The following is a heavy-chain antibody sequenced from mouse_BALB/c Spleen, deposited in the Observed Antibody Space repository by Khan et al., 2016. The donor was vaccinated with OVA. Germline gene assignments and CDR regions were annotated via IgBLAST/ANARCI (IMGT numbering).Heavy chain of an antibody. V-gene: IGHV2-3*01. CDR1: GFSLTSYG. CDR2: IWGDGST. CDR3: ALYCDGRAWFAY. J-gene: IGHJ3*01. D-gene: IGHD2-13*01. Sequence: QVQLKQSGPGLVAPSQSLSITCTVSGFSLTSYGVGWVRQPPGKGLEWLGVIWGDGSTNYHSALISRLSISKDNSKSQASLKLNSLQTDDTATYYCALYCDGRAWFAYWGQGTLVTVSA.